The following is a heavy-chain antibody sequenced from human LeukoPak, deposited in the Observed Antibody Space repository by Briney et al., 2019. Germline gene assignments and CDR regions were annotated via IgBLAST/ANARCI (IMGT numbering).Heavy chain of an antibody. CDR2: INPNNGNT. V-gene: IGHV1-18*04. Sequence: ASVKVSCKASGYTFTGYYMHWVRQAPGQGLEWMGWINPNNGNTNYAQKLQGRVTMTTDTSTSTAYMELRSLRSDDTAVYYCARDLVGVEWELLHPPYYFDYWGQGTLVTVSS. J-gene: IGHJ4*02. CDR1: GYTFTGYY. CDR3: ARDLVGVEWELLHPPYYFDY. D-gene: IGHD1-26*01.